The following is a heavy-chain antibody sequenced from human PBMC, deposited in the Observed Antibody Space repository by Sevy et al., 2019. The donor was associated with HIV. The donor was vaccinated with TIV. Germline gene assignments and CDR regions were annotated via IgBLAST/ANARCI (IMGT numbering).Heavy chain of an antibody. J-gene: IGHJ5*01. V-gene: IGHV3-21*06. CDR2: ISSGSSYI. CDR1: GFTFSYYT. D-gene: IGHD3-10*01. CDR3: ARYRDYYGSGTFDS. Sequence: WGSLRLSCAASGFTFSYYTMNWVRQAPGKGLEWVSYISSGSSYISYTDSVKGRFTISRDNAKNSLYLQMNSLRPEDTAMYFCARYRDYYGSGTFDSWGQGTMVTVSS.